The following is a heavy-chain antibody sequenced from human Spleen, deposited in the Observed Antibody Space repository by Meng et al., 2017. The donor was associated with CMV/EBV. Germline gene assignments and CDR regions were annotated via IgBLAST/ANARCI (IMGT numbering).Heavy chain of an antibody. D-gene: IGHD1-26*01. CDR2: ISGSGGST. Sequence: EVQLLESGGGLVQPGGSLRLSCAASGFTFSSYAMSWVRQAPGKGLEWVSAISGSGGSTYYADSVKGRFTISRDNSKNTLYLQMNSLRAEDTAVYYCASHRGGSFTGFDYWGQGTLGTVSS. CDR1: GFTFSSYA. V-gene: IGHV3-23*01. CDR3: ASHRGGSFTGFDY. J-gene: IGHJ4*02.